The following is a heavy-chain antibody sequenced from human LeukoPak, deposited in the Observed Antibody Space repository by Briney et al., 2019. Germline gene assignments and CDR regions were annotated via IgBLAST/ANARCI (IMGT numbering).Heavy chain of an antibody. Sequence: ASVKVSCKASGYTFAGYYMHWVRQALGQGLEWMGWINPNSGGTNYAQKFQGRVTMTRDTSISTAYMELSGLRSDDTAVYYCARAGLYYDSSGYYSGWFDPWGQGTLVTVSS. J-gene: IGHJ5*02. V-gene: IGHV1-2*02. CDR2: INPNSGGT. D-gene: IGHD3-22*01. CDR1: GYTFAGYY. CDR3: ARAGLYYDSSGYYSGWFDP.